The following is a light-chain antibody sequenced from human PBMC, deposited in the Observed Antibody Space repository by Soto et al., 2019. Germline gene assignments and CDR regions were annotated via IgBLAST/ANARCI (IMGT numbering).Light chain of an antibody. CDR1: SSNIGGGYD. CDR3: QSYDSSLSAVV. V-gene: IGLV1-40*01. Sequence: QSALTQPPSVSGAPGQRVTISCTGSSSNIGGGYDVHWYQQVPGKAPKLLIYSNTHRPSGVPDRFSGSKSGTSASLAITGLLAEDEADYYCQSYDSSLSAVVFGGGTKLTVL. CDR2: SNT. J-gene: IGLJ2*01.